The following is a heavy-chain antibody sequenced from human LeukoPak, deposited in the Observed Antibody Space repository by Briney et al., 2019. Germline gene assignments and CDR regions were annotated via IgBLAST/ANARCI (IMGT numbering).Heavy chain of an antibody. CDR2: INPSGGST. CDR3: ARVCRMDGYNLNWFDP. J-gene: IGHJ5*02. CDR1: GYTFTSYY. D-gene: IGHD5-12*01. V-gene: IGHV1-46*01. Sequence: ASVKVSCKASGYTFTSYYMHWVRQAPGQGLEWMGIINPSGGSTSYAQKFQGRVTMTRDTSTSTVYMELSSLRSEDTAVYYCARVCRMDGYNLNWFDPWGQGTLVTVSS.